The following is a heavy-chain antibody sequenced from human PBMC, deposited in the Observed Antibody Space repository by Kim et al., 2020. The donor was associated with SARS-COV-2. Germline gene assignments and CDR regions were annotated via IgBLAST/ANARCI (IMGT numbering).Heavy chain of an antibody. V-gene: IGHV3-23*01. Sequence: KGRFTIARDNSKNTLYLQMNSLRAEDTAVYYCARGGYCSGGSCSHDAFDIWGQGTMVTVSS. CDR3: ARGGYCSGGSCSHDAFDI. J-gene: IGHJ3*02. D-gene: IGHD2-15*01.